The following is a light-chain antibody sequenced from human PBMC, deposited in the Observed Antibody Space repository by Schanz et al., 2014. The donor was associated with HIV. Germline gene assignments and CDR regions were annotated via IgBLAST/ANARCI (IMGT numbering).Light chain of an antibody. Sequence: EIVLTQSPVTLSLSPGERATLSCRASQTVSSRFIVWYQQEPGQPPRLLIYGASSRATGISDRFSGSASGTDFTLTISRVEPEDYAVYYCQYYGSPPWTFGQGTKVEVK. CDR3: QYYGSPPWT. CDR2: GAS. J-gene: IGKJ1*01. CDR1: QTVSSRF. V-gene: IGKV3-20*01.